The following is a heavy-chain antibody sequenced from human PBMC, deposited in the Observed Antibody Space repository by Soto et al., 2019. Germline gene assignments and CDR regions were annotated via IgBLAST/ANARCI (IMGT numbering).Heavy chain of an antibody. CDR2: ITTTSSTM. J-gene: IGHJ6*02. D-gene: IGHD3-22*01. Sequence: GSLRLSCTPSGFIFSDYSMNWVRQAPGKGLEWISYITTTSSTMYYADSVKGRFTISRDNARNSLYLQMNSLRDEDTAVYYCARDSSGRQYYGMDVWGQGTTVTVSS. CDR1: GFIFSDYS. V-gene: IGHV3-48*02. CDR3: ARDSSGRQYYGMDV.